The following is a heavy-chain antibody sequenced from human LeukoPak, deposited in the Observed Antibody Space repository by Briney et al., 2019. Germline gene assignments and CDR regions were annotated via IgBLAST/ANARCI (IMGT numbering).Heavy chain of an antibody. J-gene: IGHJ4*02. CDR1: GYTFTDYY. CDR3: ARANFLYCSSTSCLFDY. Sequence: ASVKVSCKASGYTFTDYYMHWVRQAPGQGFEWTGWINPNDGDTNYAQKFQGRVTMTRDTSISTAHMEVSRLRSDDTAVYYCARANFLYCSSTSCLFDYWGQGTLVTVSS. D-gene: IGHD2-2*01. CDR2: INPNDGDT. V-gene: IGHV1-2*02.